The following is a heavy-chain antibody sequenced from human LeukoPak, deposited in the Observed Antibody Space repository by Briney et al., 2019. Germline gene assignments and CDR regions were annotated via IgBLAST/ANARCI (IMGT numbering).Heavy chain of an antibody. D-gene: IGHD3-22*01. V-gene: IGHV1-46*01. CDR2: INPSGGST. CDR1: GYTFTSYY. J-gene: IGHJ4*02. Sequence: GASVKVSCKASGYTFTSYYMHWARQAPGQGLEWMGIINPSGGSTSYAQRFQGRVTMTRDTSTSTVYMELSSLRSEDTAVYYCARAHYYDSSGYYVLGDYWGQGTLVTVSS. CDR3: ARAHYYDSSGYYVLGDY.